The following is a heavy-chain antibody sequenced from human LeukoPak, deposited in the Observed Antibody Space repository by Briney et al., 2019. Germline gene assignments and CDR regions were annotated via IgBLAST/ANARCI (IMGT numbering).Heavy chain of an antibody. J-gene: IGHJ4*02. CDR1: GFTFSSYS. Sequence: GGSLRLSCVASGFTFSSYSMNWIRQPPGKGLEWVSSISGSLTHIYYADSLKGRFTVSRDNAKKSLYLQMNTLRAEDTAVYYCARDPPGSGSLLHFDYWGQGTVVTVSS. CDR2: ISGSLTHI. V-gene: IGHV3-21*01. D-gene: IGHD5-12*01. CDR3: ARDPPGSGSLLHFDY.